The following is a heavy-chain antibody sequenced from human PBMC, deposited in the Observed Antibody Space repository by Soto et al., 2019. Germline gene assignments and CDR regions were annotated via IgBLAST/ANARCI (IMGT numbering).Heavy chain of an antibody. CDR1: GGSISSYY. D-gene: IGHD6-13*01. CDR2: IYYSGST. CDR3: ATMYSSLSGLVDY. V-gene: IGHV4-59*01. Sequence: SETLSLTCTVSGGSISSYYWSWIRQPPGKGLEWIGYIYYSGSTNYNPSLKSRVTISVDTSKNQFSLKLSSVTAADTAVYYCATMYSSLSGLVDYWGQGTLVTVSS. J-gene: IGHJ4*02.